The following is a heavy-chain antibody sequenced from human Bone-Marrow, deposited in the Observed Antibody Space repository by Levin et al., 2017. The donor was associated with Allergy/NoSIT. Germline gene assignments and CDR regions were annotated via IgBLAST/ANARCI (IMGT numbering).Heavy chain of an antibody. CDR2: ISYSGSA. V-gene: IGHV4-31*03. CDR3: AREFVLRHLDWSSDTTEDYLDY. CDR1: GGSISSGGYY. D-gene: IGHD3-9*01. J-gene: IGHJ4*02. Sequence: SETLSLTCTVSGGSISSGGYYWSWIRQHPGKGLEWIGYISYSGSAYFNPSLKSRVTISVDTSKNQFYLKLRSVTAADTAVYYCAREFVLRHLDWSSDTTEDYLDYWGQGILVTVSS.